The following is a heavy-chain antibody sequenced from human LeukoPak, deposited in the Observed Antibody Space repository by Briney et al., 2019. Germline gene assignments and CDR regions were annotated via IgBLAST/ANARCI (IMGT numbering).Heavy chain of an antibody. CDR1: GYSFPNYW. Sequence: GESLKISCKGSGYSFPNYWIGWVRHMPGKGLEWMGIIYPGDSDTRYSPSFQGQVTISVDKSISTAYLQWSSLKASDTAMYYCARHIGLVAPDGFDFWGQGTMVTVSS. D-gene: IGHD2-8*02. V-gene: IGHV5-51*01. CDR3: ARHIGLVAPDGFDF. CDR2: IYPGDSDT. J-gene: IGHJ3*01.